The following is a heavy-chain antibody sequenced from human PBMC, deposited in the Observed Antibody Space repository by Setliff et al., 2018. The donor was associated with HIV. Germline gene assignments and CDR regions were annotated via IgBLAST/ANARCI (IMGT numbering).Heavy chain of an antibody. D-gene: IGHD3-22*01. J-gene: IGHJ4*02. V-gene: IGHV4-34*01. CDR1: GGSFSGYY. CDR3: ARLTTTYYYDSSAYYHPV. Sequence: PSETLSLTCAVYGGSFSGYYWSWIRQPPGKGLEWIGEINHSGSTNYNPSLKSRVTISVDTSKNRFSLKLSSVTAADTAVFYCARLTTTYYYDSSAYYHPVWGQGTLVTVSS. CDR2: INHSGST.